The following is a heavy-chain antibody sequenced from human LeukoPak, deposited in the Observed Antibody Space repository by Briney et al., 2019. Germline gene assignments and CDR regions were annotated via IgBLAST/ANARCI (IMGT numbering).Heavy chain of an antibody. CDR1: GYTFTSYG. Sequence: ASVKVSCKASGYTFTSYGISWVRQAPGQGLEWMGWISAYNGNTNYAQKLQGRVTMTTDTSTSTAYMELRSLRSDDTAVYYCASDFGWYLGKYNYYMDVWGKGTTVTISS. D-gene: IGHD6-19*01. J-gene: IGHJ6*03. CDR3: ASDFGWYLGKYNYYMDV. CDR2: ISAYNGNT. V-gene: IGHV1-18*01.